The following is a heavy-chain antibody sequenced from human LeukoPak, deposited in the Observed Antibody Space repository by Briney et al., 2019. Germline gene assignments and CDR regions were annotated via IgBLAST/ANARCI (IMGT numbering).Heavy chain of an antibody. CDR2: IRCDGSNK. Sequence: GGSLRLSCAASGFTFSSYGMHWVRQAPGKGLEWVAFIRCDGSNKYYADSVKGRFTISRDNPKNTLYLQMNSLRAEDTAVYHCAKDSKTYSGSYGVDYWGQGTLVTVSS. CDR3: AKDSKTYSGSYGVDY. V-gene: IGHV3-30*02. J-gene: IGHJ4*02. D-gene: IGHD1-26*01. CDR1: GFTFSSYG.